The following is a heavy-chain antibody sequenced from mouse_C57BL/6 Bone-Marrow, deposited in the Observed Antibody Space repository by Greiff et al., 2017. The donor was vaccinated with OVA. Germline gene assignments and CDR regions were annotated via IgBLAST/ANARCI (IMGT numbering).Heavy chain of an antibody. J-gene: IGHJ3*01. CDR3: ARTPITTVVASPFAY. Sequence: EVKVVESGGDLVKPGGSLKLSCAASGFTFSSYGMSWVRQTPDKRLEWVATISSGGSYTYYPDSVKGRFTISRDNAKNTLYLQMSSLKSEDTAMYYCARTPITTVVASPFAYWGQGTLVTVSA. CDR1: GFTFSSYG. D-gene: IGHD1-1*01. V-gene: IGHV5-6*01. CDR2: ISSGGSYT.